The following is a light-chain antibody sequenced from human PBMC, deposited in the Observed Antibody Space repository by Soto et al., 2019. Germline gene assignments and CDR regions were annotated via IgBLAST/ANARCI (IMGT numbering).Light chain of an antibody. CDR1: QSVSNW. CDR3: QQYHRYST. Sequence: DIQMTQSPSTLSASVGERVTITFRASQSVSNWLAWYQQKPGKAPNLLIYDVSTLDSGVPSRFSGSASGTEFTLTISSLESDDFATYYCQQYHRYSTFGQGTKVDIK. CDR2: DVS. V-gene: IGKV1-5*01. J-gene: IGKJ1*01.